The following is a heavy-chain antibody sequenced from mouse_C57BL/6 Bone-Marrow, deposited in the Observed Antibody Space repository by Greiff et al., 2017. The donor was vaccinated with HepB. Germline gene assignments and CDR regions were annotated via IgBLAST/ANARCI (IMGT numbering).Heavy chain of an antibody. Sequence: VKLQESGAELVKPGASVKMSCKASGYTFTTYPIEWMKQNHGKSLEWIGNFHPYNDDTKYNEKFKGKATLTVEKSSSTVYLELSRLTSDDSAVYYCARRHYGSSLFDYWGQGTTLTVSS. J-gene: IGHJ2*01. CDR1: GYTFTTYP. D-gene: IGHD1-1*01. V-gene: IGHV1-47*01. CDR2: FHPYNDDT. CDR3: ARRHYGSSLFDY.